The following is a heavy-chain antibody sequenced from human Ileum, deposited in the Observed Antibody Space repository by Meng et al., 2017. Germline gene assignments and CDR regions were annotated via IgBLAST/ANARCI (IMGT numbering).Heavy chain of an antibody. CDR2: IYFTGRT. D-gene: IGHD6-13*01. CDR1: GGSISTYY. CDR3: ARNGRRAVGSWFDP. V-gene: IGHV4-59*01. Sequence: QVQLQQPGPGLVKPWETLSPTCTGSGGSISTYYWSWLRQPPGKGLEWLGYIYFTGRTNYNPSLKSRVTISLDTSKNQFSLRLSSVTAADTAVYYCARNGRRAVGSWFDPWGQGTLVTVSS. J-gene: IGHJ5*02.